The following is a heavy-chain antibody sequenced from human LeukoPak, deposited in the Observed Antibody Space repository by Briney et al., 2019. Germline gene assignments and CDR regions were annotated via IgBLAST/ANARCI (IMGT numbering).Heavy chain of an antibody. CDR1: GGSISSSNW. V-gene: IGHV4-4*02. J-gene: IGHJ4*02. CDR2: IYHSGST. Sequence: SGTLSLTCAVSGGSISSSNWWSWVRQPPGKGLEWIGEIYHSGSTNYNPSLKSRVTISVDKSKNQFSLKLSSVTAADTAVYYCASALGATKLNRDYWGQGTLVTVSS. D-gene: IGHD1-26*01. CDR3: ASALGATKLNRDY.